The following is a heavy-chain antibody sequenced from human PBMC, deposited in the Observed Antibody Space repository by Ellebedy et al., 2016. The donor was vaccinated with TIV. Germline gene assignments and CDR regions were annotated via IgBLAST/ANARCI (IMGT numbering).Heavy chain of an antibody. CDR3: ASQNGAYCSSHTCSHGLDY. J-gene: IGHJ4*02. D-gene: IGHD2-2*01. CDR1: GFTFRLFG. V-gene: IGHV3-33*05. CDR2: VSFNGTLQ. Sequence: GESLKISCAVSGFTFRLFGMHWVRQTPGRGLEWVAAVSFNGTLQYYAESVKGRFTVSRDNAKTTLYLHMDSLRVEDTGIYYCASQNGAYCSSHTCSHGLDYWGQGTPVTVSS.